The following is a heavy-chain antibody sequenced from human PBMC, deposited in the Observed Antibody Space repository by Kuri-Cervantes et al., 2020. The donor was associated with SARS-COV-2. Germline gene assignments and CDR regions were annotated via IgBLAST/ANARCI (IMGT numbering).Heavy chain of an antibody. CDR1: GGSFSGYY. CDR2: IYYSGST. J-gene: IGHJ6*03. V-gene: IGHV4-39*01. D-gene: IGHD6-6*01. Sequence: SETLSLTCAVYGGSFSGYYWGWIRQPPGKGLEWIGSIYYSGSTYYNPSLKSRVTISVDTSKNQFSLKLSSVTAADTAVYYCARRASSSFENYYYYMDVWGKGTTVTVSS. CDR3: ARRASSSFENYYYYMDV.